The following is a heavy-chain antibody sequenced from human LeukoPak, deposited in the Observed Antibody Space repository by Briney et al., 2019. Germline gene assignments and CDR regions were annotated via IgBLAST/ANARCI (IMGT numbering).Heavy chain of an antibody. CDR3: ARQRYCSSTRCYFSGFDP. CDR2: IYTSGST. Sequence: SETLSLTCTVSGGSISSYYWSWIRQPPGKGLEWIGYIYTSGSTNYNPSLKSRVTISVDTSKNQFSLKLSSVTAADTAVYYCARQRYCSSTRCYFSGFDPWGQGTLVTVSS. J-gene: IGHJ5*02. D-gene: IGHD2-2*01. CDR1: GGSISSYY. V-gene: IGHV4-4*09.